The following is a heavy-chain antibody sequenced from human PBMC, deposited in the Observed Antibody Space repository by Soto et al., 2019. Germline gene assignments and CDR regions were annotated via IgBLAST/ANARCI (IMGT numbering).Heavy chain of an antibody. CDR1: GFTFSSYS. CDR2: ISSSSSYI. Sequence: GGSLRLSCAASGFTFSSYSMNWVRQAPGKGLEWVSSISSSSSYIYYADSVKGRSNNSRDNAKHSLYLQMNSLRAEDTAVFYCARDPCTNGVCYRPAHWFDPRGQGTLVTSPQ. D-gene: IGHD2-8*01. CDR3: ARDPCTNGVCYRPAHWFDP. V-gene: IGHV3-21*01. J-gene: IGHJ5*02.